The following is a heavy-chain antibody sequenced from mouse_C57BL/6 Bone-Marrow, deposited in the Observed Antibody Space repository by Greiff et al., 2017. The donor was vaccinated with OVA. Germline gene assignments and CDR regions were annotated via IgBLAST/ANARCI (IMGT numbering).Heavy chain of an antibody. V-gene: IGHV1-53*01. D-gene: IGHD1-1*01. J-gene: IGHJ2*01. CDR2: INPSNGGT. CDR3: ARSGESAITTVVPHYFDY. CDR1: GYTFTSYW. Sequence: VQLQQPGTELVKPGASVKLSCKASGYTFTSYWMHWVKQRPGQGLEWIGNINPSNGGTNYNEKFKSKATLTVDKSSSTAYMQLSSLTSEDSAVYYCARSGESAITTVVPHYFDYWGQGTTLTVSS.